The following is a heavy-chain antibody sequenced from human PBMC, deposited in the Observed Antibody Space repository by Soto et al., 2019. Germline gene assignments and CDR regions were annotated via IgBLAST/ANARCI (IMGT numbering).Heavy chain of an antibody. CDR2: IYYSGST. V-gene: IGHV4-59*01. Sequence: QVRLQESRPGRVKPSETLSLTCSVSGGSISNYYWSWIRQPPGKGLEWIGYIYYSGSTNYNPSLKSRVTILVDTSKKQFSLSLSSVTAADTAVYYCARIHSGIDPSGQGTLVTVSS. CDR1: GGSISNYY. D-gene: IGHD6-19*01. CDR3: ARIHSGIDP. J-gene: IGHJ5*02.